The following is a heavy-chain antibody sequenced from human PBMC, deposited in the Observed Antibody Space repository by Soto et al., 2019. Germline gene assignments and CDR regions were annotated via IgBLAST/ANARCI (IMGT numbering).Heavy chain of an antibody. CDR1: GYTFTSYA. CDR3: ASGYDFWSGGAYMDV. D-gene: IGHD3-3*01. CDR2: INAGNGNT. Sequence: QVQLVQSGAEVKKPGASVKVSCKASGYTFTSYAMHWVRQTPGQRLEWMGWINAGNGNTKYSQKFQGRVTITRDTSASTAYMELSSLRSEDTAVYYCASGYDFWSGGAYMDVWGKGTTVTVSS. J-gene: IGHJ6*03. V-gene: IGHV1-3*01.